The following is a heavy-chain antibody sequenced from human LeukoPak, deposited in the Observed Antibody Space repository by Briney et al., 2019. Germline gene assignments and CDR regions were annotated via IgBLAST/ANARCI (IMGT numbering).Heavy chain of an antibody. CDR2: IIPIFGTA. J-gene: IGHJ4*02. Sequence: ASVKVSCKASGGTVSSYAISWVRQAPGQGLEWMGGIIPIFGTANYAQKFQGRVTITADESTSTAYMELSSLRSEDTAVYYCATWPLWSGYVFDYWGQGTLVTVSS. D-gene: IGHD3-3*01. CDR1: GGTVSSYA. CDR3: ATWPLWSGYVFDY. V-gene: IGHV1-69*13.